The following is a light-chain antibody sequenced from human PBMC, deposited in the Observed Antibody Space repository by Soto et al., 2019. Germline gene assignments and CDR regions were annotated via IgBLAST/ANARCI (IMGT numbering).Light chain of an antibody. V-gene: IGLV2-23*01. CDR2: EGT. CDR3: CSYSGSSNYVV. J-gene: IGLJ2*01. Sequence: QSALTQPASVSGSPGQSITLSCTGTSSDVGSYNLVSWYQLHPGKAPKFMIYEGTKRPSGVSNRFSGAKSGSTASLTISGLQAEDEADYYCCSYSGSSNYVVFGGGTKLTVL. CDR1: SSDVGSYNL.